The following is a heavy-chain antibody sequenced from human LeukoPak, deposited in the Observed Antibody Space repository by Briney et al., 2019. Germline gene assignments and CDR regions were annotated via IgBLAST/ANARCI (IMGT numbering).Heavy chain of an antibody. J-gene: IGHJ4*02. V-gene: IGHV1-24*01. Sequence: ASVKVSCKVSGYTLTELSMHWVRQAPGKGLEWMGGFDPEDGETIYAQKFQGRVTMTRDTSISTAYMELSRLRSDDTAVYYCARGSIVVVPAATAGGTFDYWGQGTLVTVSS. CDR2: FDPEDGET. CDR3: ARGSIVVVPAATAGGTFDY. D-gene: IGHD2-2*01. CDR1: GYTLTELS.